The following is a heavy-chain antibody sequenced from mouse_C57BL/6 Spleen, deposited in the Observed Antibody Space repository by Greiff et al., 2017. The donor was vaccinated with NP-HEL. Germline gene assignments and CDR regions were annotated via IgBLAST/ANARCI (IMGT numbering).Heavy chain of an antibody. J-gene: IGHJ4*01. V-gene: IGHV5-17*01. CDR1: GFTFSDYG. CDR3: ARGRVRPGYAMDY. D-gene: IGHD2-14*01. Sequence: EVKLMESGGGLVKPGGSLKLSCAASGFTFSDYGMHWVRQAPEKGLEWVAYISSGSSTIYYADKVKGRFTISRDNDKNPLFLQMTSLRSEDTAMYYWARGRVRPGYAMDYWGQGTSVTVSA. CDR2: ISSGSSTI.